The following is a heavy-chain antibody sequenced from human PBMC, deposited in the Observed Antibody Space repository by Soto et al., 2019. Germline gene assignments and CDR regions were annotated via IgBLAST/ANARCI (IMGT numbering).Heavy chain of an antibody. D-gene: IGHD3-10*01. V-gene: IGHV3-53*02. CDR1: GFQVSGNR. Sequence: EVQLVETGGGLIQPGGSLRLSCVVSGFQVSGNRMTWVRQAPGQGLEWVSDLYFYGSTNYADSVRGRFTISKDDSKNTLYLQMSNLRAEDTAVYYCARVGPSESFFDYWGQGPLVTVSP. CDR2: LYFYGST. CDR3: ARVGPSESFFDY. J-gene: IGHJ4*02.